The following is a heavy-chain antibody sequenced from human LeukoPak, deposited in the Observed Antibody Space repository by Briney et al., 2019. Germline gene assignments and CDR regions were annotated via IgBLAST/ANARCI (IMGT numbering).Heavy chain of an antibody. CDR3: ARRQFFDY. V-gene: IGHV3-48*03. D-gene: IGHD6-19*01. CDR1: GSTLSSYE. Sequence: GGSLRLSCTASGSTLSSYEMNWVRQAPGKGLEWVSYISSSGSTIYYADSVKGRFTISRDSAKKLLFLQMNSLRAEDTAVYYCARRQFFDYWGQGTLVTVSS. J-gene: IGHJ4*02. CDR2: ISSSGSTI.